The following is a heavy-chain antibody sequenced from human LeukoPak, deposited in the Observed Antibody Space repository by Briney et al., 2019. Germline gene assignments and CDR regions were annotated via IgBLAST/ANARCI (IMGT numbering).Heavy chain of an antibody. CDR2: ISGSGGST. CDR1: GFTFSSYA. CDR3: AKESYGYNWFDP. V-gene: IGHV3-23*01. J-gene: IGHJ5*02. Sequence: GGSLRLSCAASGFTFSSYAMSWVRQAPGKGLGWVSAISGSGGSTYYADSVKGRFTISRDNSKSTLYLQMNSLRAEDTAVYYCAKESYGYNWFDPWGQGTLVTVSS. D-gene: IGHD5-18*01.